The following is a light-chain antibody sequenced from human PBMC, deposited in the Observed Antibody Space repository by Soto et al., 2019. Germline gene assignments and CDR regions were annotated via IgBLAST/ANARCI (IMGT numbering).Light chain of an antibody. Sequence: DITITKSPSTXSDLRLNRVTSPCRESKSISRWLEWYQKKKGKEXKXXXYLESTLVFGVQTRLRGSGSGNHFNITITGMRPADFETYYCHKNFSTQITFGQGTRLEI. V-gene: IGKV1-5*03. CDR2: LES. J-gene: IGKJ5*01. CDR1: KSISRW. CDR3: HKNFSTQIT.